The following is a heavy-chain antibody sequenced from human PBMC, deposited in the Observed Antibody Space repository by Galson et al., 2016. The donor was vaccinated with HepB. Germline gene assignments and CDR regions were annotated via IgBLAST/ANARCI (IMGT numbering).Heavy chain of an antibody. CDR3: ATAAYWPPRFDN. Sequence: SLRLSCAASGFTFSSRGMNWVRQAPGKGLEWVSVITTNGGSTYYADSVKGRFTISRDNSKNTLFLQMNSLRAEDSAVYYCATAAYWPPRFDNWGQGTLVTVSS. D-gene: IGHD2-8*02. V-gene: IGHV3-23*01. CDR2: ITTNGGST. CDR1: GFTFSSRG. J-gene: IGHJ4*02.